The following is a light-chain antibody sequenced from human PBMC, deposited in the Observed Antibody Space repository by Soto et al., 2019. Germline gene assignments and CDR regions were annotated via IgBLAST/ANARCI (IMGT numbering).Light chain of an antibody. J-gene: IGKJ2*01. CDR1: QVTSNN. Sequence: AIQMTQSPSSLSASVGDTVTITCRASQVTSNNLGGYQQKPGKAPKLLIYGASTLHSGVPSRFSGSGSGAEYTLTISGLQPEDFATYYCLQDYNYPYTFGQGTKVEI. CDR3: LQDYNYPYT. CDR2: GAS. V-gene: IGKV1-6*01.